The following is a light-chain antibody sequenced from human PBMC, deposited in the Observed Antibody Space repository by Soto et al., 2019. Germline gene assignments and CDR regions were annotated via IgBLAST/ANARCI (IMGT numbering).Light chain of an antibody. Sequence: DLPMAQSPSSLSASVGDRVSITCRASLSIGTYLNWYQQTPGQAPRLLIHSVFTLQSGVPSRFSGSGSGTEFTLTISSLQPEDSATYYCQQGYSSPQTFGQGTKLEIK. J-gene: IGKJ2*01. CDR1: LSIGTY. CDR3: QQGYSSPQT. V-gene: IGKV1-39*01. CDR2: SVF.